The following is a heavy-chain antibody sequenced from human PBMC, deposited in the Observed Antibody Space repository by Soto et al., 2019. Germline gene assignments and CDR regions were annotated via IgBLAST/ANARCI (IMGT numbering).Heavy chain of an antibody. V-gene: IGHV4-4*07. D-gene: IGHD3-16*02. CDR1: GDSLSTYY. CDR2: IHATGRT. J-gene: IGHJ4*02. Sequence: QVQLQESGPGLVRPSETLSLTCTVSGDSLSTYYWSWIRQPAGERLEWLGRIHATGRTNYNPSLKSRVTMSVDTSKNQFSLRVNSVTAADTAVYYCARESVSGTYRFDSWGQGTLVTVSS. CDR3: ARESVSGTYRFDS.